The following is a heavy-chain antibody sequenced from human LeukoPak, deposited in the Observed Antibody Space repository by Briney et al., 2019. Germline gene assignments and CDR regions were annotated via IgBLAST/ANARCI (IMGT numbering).Heavy chain of an antibody. CDR3: ARDPLEGSWYFDL. J-gene: IGHJ2*01. V-gene: IGHV3-21*01. D-gene: IGHD5-24*01. Sequence: GGSLRLSCAASGFTFSSYSVTWVRQAPGKGLEWVSSISSTSSYIYYADSVKGRFTISRDNAKNSLFLQMNSLRAEDTAVYYCARDPLEGSWYFDLWGRGTLVTASS. CDR2: ISSTSSYI. CDR1: GFTFSSYS.